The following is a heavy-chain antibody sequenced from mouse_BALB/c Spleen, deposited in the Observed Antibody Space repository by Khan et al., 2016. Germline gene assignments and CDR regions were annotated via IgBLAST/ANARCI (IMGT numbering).Heavy chain of an antibody. CDR2: ITYSGYT. V-gene: IGHV3-2*02. Sequence: EVQLQESGPGLVKPSQSLSLTCTVTGYSITSDYAWNWIRQFPGNKLEWMGYITYSGYTSYNPSLKSRISITRDTSKNQFFLQLNSVTTEDTATYYCATSGNYFDYWGKGTTLTVSS. D-gene: IGHD1-1*01. CDR1: GYSITSDYA. CDR3: ATSGNYFDY. J-gene: IGHJ2*01.